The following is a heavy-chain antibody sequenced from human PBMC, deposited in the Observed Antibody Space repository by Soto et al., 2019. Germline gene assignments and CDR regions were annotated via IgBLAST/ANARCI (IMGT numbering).Heavy chain of an antibody. J-gene: IGHJ4*02. V-gene: IGHV4-39*01. CDR2: IYYSGST. Sequence: SETLSLTCTVSGGSISSSSYYWGWIRQPPGKGLEWIGSIYYSGSTYYNPSLKSRVTISVDTSKNQFSLKLSSVTAADTAVYYCARRWTTMVRGVGSPFDYWGQGTLVTVSS. D-gene: IGHD3-10*01. CDR1: GGSISSSSYY. CDR3: ARRWTTMVRGVGSPFDY.